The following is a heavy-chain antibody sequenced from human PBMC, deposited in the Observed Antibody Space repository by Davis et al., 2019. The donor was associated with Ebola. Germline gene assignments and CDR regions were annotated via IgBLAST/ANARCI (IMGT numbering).Heavy chain of an antibody. D-gene: IGHD6-19*01. J-gene: IGHJ4*02. CDR3: ARERWDHIEAVAGLNDY. Sequence: GESLKISCAASGFTFSSYSMNWVRQAPGKGLEWVANIKQDGSEKYYVDSVKGRFTISRDNAKNSLYLQMNSLRAEDTAVYYCARERWDHIEAVAGLNDYWGQGTLVTVSS. CDR1: GFTFSSYS. CDR2: IKQDGSEK. V-gene: IGHV3-7*01.